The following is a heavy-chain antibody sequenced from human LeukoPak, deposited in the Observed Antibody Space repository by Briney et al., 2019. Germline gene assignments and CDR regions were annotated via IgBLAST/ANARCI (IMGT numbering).Heavy chain of an antibody. CDR3: ARQLAEAFDI. CDR1: GGSISSYY. Sequence: SETLSLTCTVSGGSISSYYWSWIRQPPGKGLEWSGYIYYSGSTNYNPSLKSRVTISVDTSKNQFSLKLSSVTAADTAVYYCARQLAEAFDIWGQGTMVTVSS. J-gene: IGHJ3*02. D-gene: IGHD3-3*02. CDR2: IYYSGST. V-gene: IGHV4-59*08.